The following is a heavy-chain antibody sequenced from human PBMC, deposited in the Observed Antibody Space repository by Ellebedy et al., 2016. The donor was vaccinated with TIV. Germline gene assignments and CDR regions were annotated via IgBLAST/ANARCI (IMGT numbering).Heavy chain of an antibody. CDR1: GFTFSSYA. D-gene: IGHD3-10*01. Sequence: GGSLRLSXAASGFTFSSYAMTWVRQAPGKGLEWVSGIGDTAHNTYYTDSVKGRFTISRDNSKNTLSLQMSSLRSEDTAVYYCAAPRRDYNDTKDFDLWGRGTLVTVSS. V-gene: IGHV3-23*01. J-gene: IGHJ2*01. CDR2: IGDTAHNT. CDR3: AAPRRDYNDTKDFDL.